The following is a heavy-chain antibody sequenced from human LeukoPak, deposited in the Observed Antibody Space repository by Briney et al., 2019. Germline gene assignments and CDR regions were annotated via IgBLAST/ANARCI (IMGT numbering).Heavy chain of an antibody. Sequence: ASVKVSCKTSAYTFTNFRIHWVRQAPGHGFEWMGWIGPSNHYTEYAHKLQDRLTLTTDTSTTTAHMELRSLTFDDTAIYFCARDSYYGGHSSFFEHWGQGPLVTVSS. CDR2: IGPSNHYT. V-gene: IGHV1-18*01. CDR1: AYTFTNFR. J-gene: IGHJ4*02. D-gene: IGHD4-23*01. CDR3: ARDSYYGGHSSFFEH.